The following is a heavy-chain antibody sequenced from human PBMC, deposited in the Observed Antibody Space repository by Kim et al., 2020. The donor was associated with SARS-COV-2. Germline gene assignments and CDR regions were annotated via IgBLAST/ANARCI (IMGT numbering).Heavy chain of an antibody. Sequence: GGSLRLSCAASGFTFSSYAMSWVRQAPGKGLEWVSAISGSGGSTYYADSVKGRFTISRDNSKNTLYLQMNSLRAEDTAVYYCAKSSIIVVVPAALDAFDIWGQGTMVTVSS. D-gene: IGHD2-2*01. CDR1: GFTFSSYA. CDR2: ISGSGGST. J-gene: IGHJ3*02. CDR3: AKSSIIVVVPAALDAFDI. V-gene: IGHV3-23*01.